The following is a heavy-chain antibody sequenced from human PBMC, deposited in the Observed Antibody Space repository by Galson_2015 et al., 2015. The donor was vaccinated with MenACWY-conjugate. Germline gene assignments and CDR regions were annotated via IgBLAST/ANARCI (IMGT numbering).Heavy chain of an antibody. D-gene: IGHD2-21*02. J-gene: IGHJ4*02. V-gene: IGHV3-74*01. CDR1: GFIFSSHW. Sequence: CAGSGFIFSSHWMHWVRQLPGEGLIWVSRMNGDGSIIDYADSVKGRFTTSRDNAKNMVFLQMDRLRAEDTAVYYCVRALNGDADYWGQGTLVTVSS. CDR2: MNGDGSII. CDR3: VRALNGDADY.